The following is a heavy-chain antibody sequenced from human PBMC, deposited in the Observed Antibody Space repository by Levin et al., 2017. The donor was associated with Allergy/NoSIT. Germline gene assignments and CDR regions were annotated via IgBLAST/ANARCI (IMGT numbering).Heavy chain of an antibody. D-gene: IGHD3-16*01. V-gene: IGHV5-51*01. CDR2: IYPSDSDT. CDR1: GYTFSNYW. Sequence: GESLKISCKGSGYTFSNYWIGWVRQMPGKGLEWMGIIYPSDSDTRYSPSFQGQVSISADKSISTAYLQWSSLKASDTAMYYCVKSRRLALRFDAFDIWGQGTKVTVSS. CDR3: VKSRRLALRFDAFDI. J-gene: IGHJ3*02.